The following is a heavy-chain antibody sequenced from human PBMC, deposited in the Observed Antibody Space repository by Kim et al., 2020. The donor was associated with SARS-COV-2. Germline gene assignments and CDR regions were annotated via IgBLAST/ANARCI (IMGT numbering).Heavy chain of an antibody. Sequence: SETLSLTCTVSGGSISSYYWSWMRQPPGKGLAWIGYIYYSGSTNYNPSLKSRVTISVDTSKNQFSLKLSAVTAADTAVYYCARGPYPAHWGQGTLVTVPS. V-gene: IGHV4-59*01. CDR2: IYYSGST. J-gene: IGHJ4*02. CDR3: ARGPYPAH. CDR1: GGSISSYY.